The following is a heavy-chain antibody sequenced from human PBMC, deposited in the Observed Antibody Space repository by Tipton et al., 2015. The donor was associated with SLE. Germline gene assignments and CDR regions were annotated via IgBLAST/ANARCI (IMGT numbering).Heavy chain of an antibody. V-gene: IGHV4-59*12. CDR3: AREPEY. J-gene: IGHJ4*02. CDR1: DDSISHYY. Sequence: TLSLTCTVSDDSISHYYWSWIRQSPGKGLEWIGYIFYTGRISSNPSLKSRGLIDIDTSKNQFSLRLTSVTAVDTAVYFCAREPEYWGQGIQVTVSS. CDR2: IFYTGRI.